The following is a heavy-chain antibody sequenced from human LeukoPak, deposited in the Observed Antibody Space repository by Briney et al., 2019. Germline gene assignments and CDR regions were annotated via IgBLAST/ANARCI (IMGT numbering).Heavy chain of an antibody. Sequence: GGSLRLSCAASGFTFSSYSMNWVRQAPGKGLEWVSSISSSSSYIYYADSVKGRFTISRDNAKNSLYLQINSLRAEDTAVYYCARGLTTVIDYWGQGTLVTVSS. J-gene: IGHJ4*02. CDR2: ISSSSSYI. CDR3: ARGLTTVIDY. D-gene: IGHD4-17*01. CDR1: GFTFSSYS. V-gene: IGHV3-21*01.